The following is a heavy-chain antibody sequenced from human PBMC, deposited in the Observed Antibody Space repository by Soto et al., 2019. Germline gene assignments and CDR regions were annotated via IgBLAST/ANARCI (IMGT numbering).Heavy chain of an antibody. Sequence: SETLSLTCTVSGVSVSSDSYHWAWVRQPPGGGLEFIASIYYSGSTNYNGSLKGRVTISADSSKNQFALRLNSVTAADTAVYYCARVHDSSGYYKYWYFDLWGRGTLVTVSS. J-gene: IGHJ2*01. D-gene: IGHD3-22*01. CDR1: GVSVSSDSYH. V-gene: IGHV4-61*01. CDR2: IYYSGST. CDR3: ARVHDSSGYYKYWYFDL.